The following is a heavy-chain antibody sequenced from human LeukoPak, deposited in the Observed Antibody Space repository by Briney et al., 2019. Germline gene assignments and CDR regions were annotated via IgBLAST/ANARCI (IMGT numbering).Heavy chain of an antibody. CDR1: GYTFPRYG. J-gene: IGHJ3*02. V-gene: IGHV1-18*01. CDR3: ARDRVVVVAATQLFAFDI. D-gene: IGHD2-15*01. CDR2: ISAYNGNT. Sequence: GASVKVSCKASGYTFPRYGISWVRQPPSKGREWMGCISAYNGNTNYAQKLQGRVTMTTDTSTSTAYMELRSLRSDDTAVYYCARDRVVVVAATQLFAFDIWGQGTMVTVSS.